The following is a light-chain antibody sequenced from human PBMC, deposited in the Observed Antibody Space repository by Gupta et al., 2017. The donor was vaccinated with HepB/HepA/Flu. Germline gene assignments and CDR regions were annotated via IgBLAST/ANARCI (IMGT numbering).Light chain of an antibody. CDR3: MQALQNPAIFT. Sequence: DIVMTQSPLSLPVTPGEPASISCRSSHSLLHSNGYNYLDWYLQKPGQAPPLLIYLGSNRACGVSDRFSGSGAGTDFKLKISRGEAEDVGVYYCMQALQNPAIFTFGHGTKVDIK. V-gene: IGKV2-28*01. CDR2: LGS. J-gene: IGKJ3*01. CDR1: HSLLHSNGYNY.